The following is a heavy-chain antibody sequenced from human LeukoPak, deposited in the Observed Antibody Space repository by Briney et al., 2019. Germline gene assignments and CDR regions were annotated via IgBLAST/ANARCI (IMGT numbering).Heavy chain of an antibody. CDR1: GYTFTSYG. CDR3: ARDRYCSGGSCYWFDP. J-gene: IGHJ5*02. D-gene: IGHD2-15*01. V-gene: IGHV1-18*01. Sequence: ASVKVSCKASGYTFTSYGISWVRQAPGQGLEWMGWISAYNGNTNYAQKLQGRVTMTTDTFTSTAYMELRSLRSDDTAVYYCARDRYCSGGSCYWFDPWGQGTLVTVSS. CDR2: ISAYNGNT.